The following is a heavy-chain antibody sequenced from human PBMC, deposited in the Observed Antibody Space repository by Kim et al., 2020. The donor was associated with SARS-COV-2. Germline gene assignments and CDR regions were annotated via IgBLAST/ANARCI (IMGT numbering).Heavy chain of an antibody. V-gene: IGHV3-21*01. Sequence: YADSVKGRFTISRDNAKNSLYLQMNSLRAEDTAVYYCARGHIVVGGAFDIWGQGTMVTVSS. D-gene: IGHD2-21*01. CDR3: ARGHIVVGGAFDI. J-gene: IGHJ3*02.